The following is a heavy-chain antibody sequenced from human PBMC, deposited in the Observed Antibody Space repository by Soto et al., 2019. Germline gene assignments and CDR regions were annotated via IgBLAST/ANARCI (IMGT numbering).Heavy chain of an antibody. Sequence: PSETLSLTCTVSGASISGFYWSWIRKSAGKGLEWIGRIYATGTTDYNPSLKSRVMMSVYTSKKQFSLKLRSVTAADTAVYYCVRDGTKTLRDRFAPWGRGISVTVSS. V-gene: IGHV4-4*07. J-gene: IGHJ5*02. D-gene: IGHD1-1*01. CDR2: IYATGTT. CDR1: GASISGFY. CDR3: VRDGTKTLRDRFAP.